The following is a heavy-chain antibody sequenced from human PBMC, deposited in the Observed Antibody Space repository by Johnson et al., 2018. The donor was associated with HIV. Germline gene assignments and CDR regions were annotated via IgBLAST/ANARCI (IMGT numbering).Heavy chain of an antibody. CDR1: GFTFSSYA. CDR2: IGTAGDT. J-gene: IGHJ3*02. Sequence: VQLVESGGGLVQPGGSLRLSCAASGFTFSSYAMSWVRQAPGKGLEWVSAIGTAGDTYYPGSVKGRFTVSRENAKNTLYLQMNSLRAEDTAVYYCARDAPDSGSYHAFDIWGQGTMVTVSS. CDR3: ARDAPDSGSYHAFDI. D-gene: IGHD1-26*01. V-gene: IGHV3-23*04.